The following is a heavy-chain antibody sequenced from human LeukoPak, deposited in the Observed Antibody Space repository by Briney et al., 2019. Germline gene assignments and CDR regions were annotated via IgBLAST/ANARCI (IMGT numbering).Heavy chain of an antibody. Sequence: GGSLRLSCSASGFTFSSYAMHWVRQAPGKGLEYVSAISSNGGSTYYADSVKGRFTISRDNSKNTPYLQMSSLRAEDTAVYYCVKDSMIVVVITPHFDYWGQGTLVTVSS. CDR3: VKDSMIVVVITPHFDY. CDR1: GFTFSSYA. CDR2: ISSNGGST. V-gene: IGHV3-64D*06. D-gene: IGHD3-22*01. J-gene: IGHJ4*02.